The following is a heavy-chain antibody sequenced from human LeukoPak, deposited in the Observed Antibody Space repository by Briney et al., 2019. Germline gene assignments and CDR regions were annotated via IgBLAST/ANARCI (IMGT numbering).Heavy chain of an antibody. J-gene: IGHJ4*02. Sequence: SSETLSLTCAVSGGSISSGNWWSWVRQPPGKGLEWIGEIYHSGSTNYNPSLKSRVTISVDNSKNHFSLKLSSVTAADTAVYYCAGSAPGRAAPFDYWGQGTLVTVSS. V-gene: IGHV4-4*02. CDR3: AGSAPGRAAPFDY. CDR2: IYHSGST. D-gene: IGHD6-13*01. CDR1: GGSISSGNW.